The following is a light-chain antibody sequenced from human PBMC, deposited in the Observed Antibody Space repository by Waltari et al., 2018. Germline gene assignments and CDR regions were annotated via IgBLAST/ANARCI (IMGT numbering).Light chain of an antibody. CDR3: AAWDDSLSGPV. CDR1: SPNLGSNF. V-gene: IGLV1-47*01. CDR2: RNT. Sequence: QSVLTQPPSASGTPGQRVTISCSGSSPNLGSNFVYWYQQLPGTAPKLLIYRNTQRPSGVPDRFSGSKSGTSASLALSGLRSEDEADYYCAAWDDSLSGPVFGGGTKLTVL. J-gene: IGLJ2*01.